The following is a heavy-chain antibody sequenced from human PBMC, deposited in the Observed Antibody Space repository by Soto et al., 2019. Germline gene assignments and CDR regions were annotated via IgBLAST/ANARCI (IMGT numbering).Heavy chain of an antibody. J-gene: IGHJ4*02. D-gene: IGHD4-17*01. V-gene: IGHV4-39*01. CDR3: ARRESLYGDYGPVDY. Sequence: QLQLQESGPGLVKPSETLSLTCSVSGGSISSSSYSWGWIRQPPGMGLEWIGSIHYSGSTYYNPSLKSRVTISVDTSKNQFSLKLSSVTAADTAVYYCARRESLYGDYGPVDYWGQGTLVTVSS. CDR1: GGSISSSSYS. CDR2: IHYSGST.